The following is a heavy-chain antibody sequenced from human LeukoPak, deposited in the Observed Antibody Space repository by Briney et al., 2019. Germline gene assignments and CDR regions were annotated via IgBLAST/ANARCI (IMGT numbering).Heavy chain of an antibody. V-gene: IGHV3-48*01. CDR2: ISSGSSTI. CDR3: AKDWGQVPASISGH. CDR1: GFTFNNYN. J-gene: IGHJ1*01. Sequence: PGGSLRLSCAASGFTFNNYNMNWVRQAPGKGLEWVSYISSGSSTIYYADSVKGRFTISRDNAKNSLYLQMNSLRAEDTAVYYCAKDWGQVPASISGHWGQGTLVTVSS. D-gene: IGHD2-2*01.